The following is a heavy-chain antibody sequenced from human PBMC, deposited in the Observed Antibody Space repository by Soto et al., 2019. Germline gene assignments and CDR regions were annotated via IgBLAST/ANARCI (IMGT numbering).Heavy chain of an antibody. Sequence: VGSLRFSCAASGFTFSILAMAWVRQAPGKGLEWVSTVTYTGITTCYADSVKGRFTVSRDNSKNTLFLKVNSLRAEDTAVYYCAKLAGPPNSRLYIDYWGQGTLVTVSS. CDR3: AKLAGPPNSRLYIDY. J-gene: IGHJ4*02. CDR1: GFTFSILA. D-gene: IGHD3-10*01. V-gene: IGHV3-23*01. CDR2: VTYTGITT.